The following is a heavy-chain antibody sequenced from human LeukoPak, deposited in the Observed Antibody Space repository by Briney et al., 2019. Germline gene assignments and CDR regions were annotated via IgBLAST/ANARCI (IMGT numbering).Heavy chain of an antibody. CDR3: ARESSIAAASLVDLVPYYYMDV. CDR1: GGTFSSYA. J-gene: IGHJ6*03. Sequence: GASVKVSCKASGGTFSSYAISWVRQAPGQGLEWMGGIIPIFGTANYAQKFQGRVTITADESTSTAYMELSSLRSEDTAVYYCARESSIAAASLVDLVPYYYMDVWGKGTTVTVSS. D-gene: IGHD6-13*01. CDR2: IIPIFGTA. V-gene: IGHV1-69*13.